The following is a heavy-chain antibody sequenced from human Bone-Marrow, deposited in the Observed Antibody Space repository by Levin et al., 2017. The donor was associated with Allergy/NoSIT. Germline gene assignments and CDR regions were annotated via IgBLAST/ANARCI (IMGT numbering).Heavy chain of an antibody. CDR1: GDSISSGGYY. V-gene: IGHV4-31*03. CDR3: ARVAHYFGGHGYEDF. J-gene: IGHJ4*02. Sequence: PSETLSLTCTVSGDSISSGGYYWSWIRQHPGKALEWIGYIYYNGNTYYNPSLQSRVSISVDTSKNLFSLKLTAVTAADTAVYYCARVAHYFGGHGYEDFWGRGTLVTVSS. D-gene: IGHD3-22*01. CDR2: IYYNGNT.